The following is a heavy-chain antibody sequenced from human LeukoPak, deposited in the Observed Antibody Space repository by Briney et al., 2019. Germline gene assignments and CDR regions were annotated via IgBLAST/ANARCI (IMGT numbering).Heavy chain of an antibody. V-gene: IGHV3-48*03. D-gene: IGHD5-12*01. CDR1: GFTFSSYE. Sequence: GGSLRLSCAASGFTFSSYEMNWVRQAPGKGLEWVSYISSSGSTIYYADSVKGRFTISRDNSKNSLYLQMNSLRTEDTALYYCAASGRVATYNYWGQGTLVTVSS. J-gene: IGHJ4*02. CDR3: AASGRVATYNY. CDR2: ISSSGSTI.